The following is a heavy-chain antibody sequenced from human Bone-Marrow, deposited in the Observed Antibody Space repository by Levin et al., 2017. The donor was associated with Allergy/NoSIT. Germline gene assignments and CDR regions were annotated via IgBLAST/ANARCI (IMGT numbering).Heavy chain of an antibody. CDR3: TRGAGSYPWAVFDH. V-gene: IGHV3-30*04. D-gene: IGHD3-10*01. CDR1: EFIFSRYP. J-gene: IGHJ4*02. CDR2: MSNDGNFK. Sequence: LSLPCAASEFIFSRYPMHWVRQAPGKGLEWVAVMSNDGNFKSYADSVKGRFTISRDNSEDTLYLQMNSLRPEDTGVYFCTRGAGSYPWAVFDHWGQGTLVTVSS.